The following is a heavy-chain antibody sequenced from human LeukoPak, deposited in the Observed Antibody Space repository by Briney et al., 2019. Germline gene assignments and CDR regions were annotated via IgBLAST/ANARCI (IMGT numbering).Heavy chain of an antibody. CDR3: AKDSWSSKEVVDYYGSGSYLDY. J-gene: IGHJ4*02. V-gene: IGHV3-30*02. CDR1: GFTLSTYS. D-gene: IGHD3-10*01. Sequence: GGSLRLSCAASGFTLSTYSLNWVRQAPGKGLEWVAFIRYDGSNKYYADSVKGRFTISRDNSKNTLYLQMNSLRAEDTAVYYCAKDSWSSKEVVDYYGSGSYLDYWGQGTLVTVSS. CDR2: IRYDGSNK.